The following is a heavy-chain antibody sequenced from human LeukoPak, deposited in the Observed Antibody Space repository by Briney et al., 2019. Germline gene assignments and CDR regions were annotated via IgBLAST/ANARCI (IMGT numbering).Heavy chain of an antibody. Sequence: SVKVSCKASGGTFSSYAISWVRQAPGQGLEWMGGIIPIFGTANYAQKFQGRVTITTDESTSTAYMELSSLRSEDTAVYYCAKDPRRRDYYYGMDVWGQGTTVTVSS. CDR3: AKDPRRRDYYYGMDV. CDR1: GGTFSSYA. V-gene: IGHV1-69*05. CDR2: IIPIFGTA. J-gene: IGHJ6*02.